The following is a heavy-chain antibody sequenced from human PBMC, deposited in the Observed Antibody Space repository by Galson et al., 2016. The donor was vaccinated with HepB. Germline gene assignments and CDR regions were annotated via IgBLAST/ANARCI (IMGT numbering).Heavy chain of an antibody. D-gene: IGHD3-3*01. CDR2: INRDGSEK. V-gene: IGHV3-7*01. Sequence: SLRLSCAASGFIFRNYWMTWVRQAPGKGLEWVANINRDGSEKYYMHSVRGRFTISRDSAKNLVFLQMNSLRAEDTAVYHCGRAMSGGYDFWGQGILVTVSS. CDR1: GFIFRNYW. J-gene: IGHJ4*02. CDR3: GRAMSGGYDF.